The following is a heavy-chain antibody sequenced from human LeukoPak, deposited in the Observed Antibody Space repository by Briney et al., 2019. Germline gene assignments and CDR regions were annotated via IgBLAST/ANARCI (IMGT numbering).Heavy chain of an antibody. CDR3: ARGSSRGYGDYPY. CDR1: GYTLSTYT. J-gene: IGHJ4*02. Sequence: ASVKVSCKASGYTLSTYTMHWLRQAPGQRPEWMGCIYAGNGNVKYSQNFQARVTITRDTSANTAYLELSSLRSEDTAVYYCARGSSRGYGDYPYWGQGTLVTVSS. D-gene: IGHD4-17*01. CDR2: IYAGNGNV. V-gene: IGHV1-3*01.